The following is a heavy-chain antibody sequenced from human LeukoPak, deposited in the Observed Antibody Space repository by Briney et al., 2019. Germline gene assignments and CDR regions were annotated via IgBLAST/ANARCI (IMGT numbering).Heavy chain of an antibody. J-gene: IGHJ5*02. D-gene: IGHD3-10*01. CDR1: GGSISSGSYY. CDR2: IYTSGST. V-gene: IGHV4-61*02. Sequence: SETLSLTCTVSGGSISSGSYYWRWIRQPAGKGLEWIGRIYTSGSTNYNPSLKSRVTISVDTSKNQFSLKLSSVTAADTAVYYCARGLNLSIWLGETQPPWFDPWGQGTLVTVSS. CDR3: ARGLNLSIWLGETQPPWFDP.